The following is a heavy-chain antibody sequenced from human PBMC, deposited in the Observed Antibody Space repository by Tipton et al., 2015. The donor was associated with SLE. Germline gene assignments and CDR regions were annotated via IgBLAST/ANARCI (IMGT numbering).Heavy chain of an antibody. J-gene: IGHJ4*02. D-gene: IGHD2-21*02. CDR3: AGGGDSGGLDY. V-gene: IGHV3-30*01. Sequence: GRFTISRDNSKNTLSLQMNSLTPEDTAVYYCAGGGDSGGLDYWGQGALVTVFS.